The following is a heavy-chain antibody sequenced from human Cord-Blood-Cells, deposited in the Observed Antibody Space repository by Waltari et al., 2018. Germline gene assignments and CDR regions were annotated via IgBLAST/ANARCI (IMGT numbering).Heavy chain of an antibody. CDR1: GGSISSSSYS. D-gene: IGHD1-7*01. Sequence: QLQLQESGPGLVKPSETLSLTCTVSGGSISSSSYSWGWIRQPPGKGLEWIGSIYYRGSTYYNPSLKSRVTISVDTSKNQFSLKLSSVTAADTAVYYCARPLELHAFDIWGQGTMVTVSS. J-gene: IGHJ3*02. CDR3: ARPLELHAFDI. V-gene: IGHV4-39*01. CDR2: IYYRGST.